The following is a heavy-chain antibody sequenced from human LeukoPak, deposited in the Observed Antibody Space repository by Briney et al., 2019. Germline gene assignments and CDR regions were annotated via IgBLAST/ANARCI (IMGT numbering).Heavy chain of an antibody. CDR3: AKELGDPDY. J-gene: IGHJ4*02. D-gene: IGHD1-26*01. CDR2: ISYAGSNK. Sequence: PGGSLRLSCAASGFTFSNYGMHWVRQAPGKGLEWVAVISYAGSNKYYAESVKGRFTISRDNSKNTVCLQMNSLRAEDTAVYYCAKELGDPDYWGQGTLVTVSS. CDR1: GFTFSNYG. V-gene: IGHV3-30*18.